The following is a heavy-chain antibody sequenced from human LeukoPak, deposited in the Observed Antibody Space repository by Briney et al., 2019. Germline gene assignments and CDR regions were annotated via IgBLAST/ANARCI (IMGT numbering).Heavy chain of an antibody. CDR2: ISYDGSKK. Sequence: GGSLRLSCVASGFTFSNFGMHWVRQAPGQGLEWVAVISYDGSKKYYAGSVKGRFTISRDNSKNTLYQQMSSLRAEDTAVYHCAKGPPERNCGDNSCGEYFFDHWGQGTLVTVSS. D-gene: IGHD2-21*01. V-gene: IGHV3-30*18. CDR3: AKGPPERNCGDNSCGEYFFDH. J-gene: IGHJ4*02. CDR1: GFTFSNFG.